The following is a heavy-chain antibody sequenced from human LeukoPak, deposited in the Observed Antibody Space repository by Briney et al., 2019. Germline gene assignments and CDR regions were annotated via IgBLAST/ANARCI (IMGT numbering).Heavy chain of an antibody. D-gene: IGHD3-10*01. Sequence: GGSLRLSCAASGFTFSNFWMTWVRQAPGKGLEWVANINEGGSVQNHVDSVKGRFTISRDNAKNSLSLQMNSLRAEDTAMYYCASGGHVDYCGQGTLVTVSS. CDR3: ASGGHVDY. CDR1: GFTFSNFW. CDR2: INEGGSVQ. V-gene: IGHV3-7*01. J-gene: IGHJ4*02.